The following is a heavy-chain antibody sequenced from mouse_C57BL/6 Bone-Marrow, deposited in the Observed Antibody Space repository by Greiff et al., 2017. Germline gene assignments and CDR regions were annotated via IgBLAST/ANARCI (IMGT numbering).Heavy chain of an antibody. V-gene: IGHV1-18*01. J-gene: IGHJ4*01. D-gene: IGHD2-4*01. CDR2: INPNNGGT. CDR1: GYTFTDYN. Sequence: VQLKESGPELVKPGASVKIPCKASGYTFTDYNMDWVKQSHGKSLEWIGDINPNNGGTIYNQKFKGKATLTVDKSSSTAYMELRSLTSEDTAVYYCARGDDYGHYYAMDYWGQGTSVTVSS. CDR3: ARGDDYGHYYAMDY.